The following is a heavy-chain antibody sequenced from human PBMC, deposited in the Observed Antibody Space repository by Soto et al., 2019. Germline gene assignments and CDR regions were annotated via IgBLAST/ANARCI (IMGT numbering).Heavy chain of an antibody. D-gene: IGHD3-22*01. Sequence: GSLRLSCAASGFTFSSYAMQWVRQAPGKGLEWVALMSYDGTNEYYADSVKGRFTISRDNSKDTLFLQINSLRAEDKAVYYCGKDLHHSSGYFFTVRLNAMDVWGQGTTVTVYS. V-gene: IGHV3-30*18. CDR3: GKDLHHSSGYFFTVRLNAMDV. J-gene: IGHJ6*01. CDR1: GFTFSSYA. CDR2: MSYDGTNE.